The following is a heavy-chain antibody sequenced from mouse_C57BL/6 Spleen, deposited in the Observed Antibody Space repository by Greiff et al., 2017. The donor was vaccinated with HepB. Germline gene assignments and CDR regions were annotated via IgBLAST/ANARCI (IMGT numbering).Heavy chain of an antibody. V-gene: IGHV5-4*01. J-gene: IGHJ3*01. CDR2: ISDGGSYT. D-gene: IGHD2-3*01. Sequence: EVQGVESGGGLVKPGGSLKLSCAASGFTFSSYAMSWVRQTPEKRLEWVGTISDGGSYTYYPDNVKGRFTISRDNAKNNLYLQMSHLKSEDTAMYYCASDDGYAWFAYWGQGTLVTVSA. CDR1: GFTFSSYA. CDR3: ASDDGYAWFAY.